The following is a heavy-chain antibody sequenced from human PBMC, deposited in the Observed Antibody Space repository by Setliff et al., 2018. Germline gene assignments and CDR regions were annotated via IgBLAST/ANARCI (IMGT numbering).Heavy chain of an antibody. CDR1: GGSVGSDFSY. D-gene: IGHD1-26*01. CDR2: IYYSGST. V-gene: IGHV4-61*10. CDR3: ARGYSGSYGRFDP. J-gene: IGHJ5*02. Sequence: SETLSLTCTVSGGSVGSDFSYWTWIRQPAGKGLEWIGYIYYSGSTNYNPPLMSRVTISVDTSKKQFTLNLSSVTAADTAVYFCARGYSGSYGRFDPWGQGTLVTVSS.